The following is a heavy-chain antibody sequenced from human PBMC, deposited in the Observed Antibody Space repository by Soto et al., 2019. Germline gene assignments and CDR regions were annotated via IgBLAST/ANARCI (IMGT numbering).Heavy chain of an antibody. V-gene: IGHV1-18*01. J-gene: IGHJ5*02. CDR1: GYTFTSYG. D-gene: IGHD2-15*01. Sequence: QVQLVQSGAEVKKPGASVRVSCKASGYTFTSYGISWVRQAPGQGLEWMGWISGYNGNTNYAQKLQGRVTMTKDTYTSTANMELRRLRSDDTAVYYCARGYCSGGSCYTGWFDPWGQGTLVTVSS. CDR2: ISGYNGNT. CDR3: ARGYCSGGSCYTGWFDP.